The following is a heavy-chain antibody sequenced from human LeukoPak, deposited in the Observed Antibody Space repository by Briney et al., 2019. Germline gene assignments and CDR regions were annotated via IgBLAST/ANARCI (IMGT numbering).Heavy chain of an antibody. CDR1: GFTFSNYG. V-gene: IGHV3-30*18. CDR3: AKAPGSGNSYSDY. D-gene: IGHD2-21*02. CDR2: ISYDGSNK. Sequence: GGSLRLSCAASGFTFSNYGMHWVRQAPGKGLEWVAVISYDGSNKYYADSVKGRFTISRDNSKNTLFLQMNSLRAEDTAAYYCAKAPGSGNSYSDYWGQGTLVTVSS. J-gene: IGHJ4*02.